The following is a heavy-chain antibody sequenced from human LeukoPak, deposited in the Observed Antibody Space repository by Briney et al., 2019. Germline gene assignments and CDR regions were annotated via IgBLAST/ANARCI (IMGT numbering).Heavy chain of an antibody. D-gene: IGHD1-26*01. CDR2: IYYSGST. CDR3: ARDREFSGSYPDAFDI. J-gene: IGHJ3*02. V-gene: IGHV4-59*01. Sequence: SETLSLTCTVSGGSISSYYWSWIRQPPGKGLEWIGYIYYSGSTNYNPSLKSRVATSVDTSKNQFSLKLRSVTAADTAVYYCARDREFSGSYPDAFDIWGQGRMVTVSS. CDR1: GGSISSYY.